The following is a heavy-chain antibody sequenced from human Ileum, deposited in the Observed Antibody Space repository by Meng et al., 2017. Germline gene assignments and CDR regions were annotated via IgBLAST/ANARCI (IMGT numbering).Heavy chain of an antibody. Sequence: HVQLQPSGPGLVKPSQTLSRTCAISGDIVSSNSAAWNWFRQSPSRGLQWLGRTYYRSKWFNDYAVSVKSRITINPDTSKNQFSLQLNSVTPDDTAVFYCTRSSSHYSGHNYWGQGTLVTVSS. J-gene: IGHJ4*02. CDR1: GDIVSSNSAA. D-gene: IGHD4-23*01. V-gene: IGHV6-1*01. CDR3: TRSSSHYSGHNY. CDR2: TYYRSKWFN.